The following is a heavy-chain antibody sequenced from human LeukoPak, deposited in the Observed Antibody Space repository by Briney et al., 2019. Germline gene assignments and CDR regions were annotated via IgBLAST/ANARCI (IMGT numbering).Heavy chain of an antibody. D-gene: IGHD2-2*02. CDR1: GFTFSTYW. V-gene: IGHV3-7*04. CDR2: IKQDGSEK. CDR3: AKERYCTISSCYTGSAFDI. Sequence: GGSLRLSCAASGFTFSTYWMSWARQAPGKGPEWVASIKQDGSEKYYVDSVKGRFTISRDNAKNSLYLEMNTLRAEGTAVYYWAKERYCTISSCYTGSAFDIWGQGTMVTVSS. J-gene: IGHJ3*02.